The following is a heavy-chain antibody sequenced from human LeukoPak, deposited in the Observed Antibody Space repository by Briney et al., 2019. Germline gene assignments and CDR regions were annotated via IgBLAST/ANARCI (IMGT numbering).Heavy chain of an antibody. CDR2: IYYSGST. CDR3: ARGAPHHDILTGYFNY. V-gene: IGHV4-59*01. Sequence: SETLSLTCTVAGGSISTYYWNWIRQPPGKGLEWIGYIYYSGSTNYNPSLKSRVTISVDTSKNQFSLTLTSVTAADTAVYYCARGAPHHDILTGYFNYWGQGTLVTVSS. CDR1: GGSISTYY. D-gene: IGHD3-9*01. J-gene: IGHJ4*02.